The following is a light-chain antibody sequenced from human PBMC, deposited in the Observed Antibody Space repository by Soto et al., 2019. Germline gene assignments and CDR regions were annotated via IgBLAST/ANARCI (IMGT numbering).Light chain of an antibody. Sequence: EIGLTQSPGTLSLSPGERATLSCRTSQSVSSSYIAWYQQRPGQAPRLLIYGASKRATDIPDTFSGSGSGTDFTLTIRRLEPEDFAVYYCQHYGSSPPLTFGGGTTVEIK. V-gene: IGKV3-20*01. CDR1: QSVSSSY. J-gene: IGKJ4*01. CDR3: QHYGSSPPLT. CDR2: GAS.